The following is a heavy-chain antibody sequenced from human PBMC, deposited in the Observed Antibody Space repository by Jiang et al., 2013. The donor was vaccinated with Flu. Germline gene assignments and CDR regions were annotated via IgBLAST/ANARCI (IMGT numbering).Heavy chain of an antibody. J-gene: IGHJ4*02. D-gene: IGHD2-2*01. V-gene: IGHV3-30-3*01. CDR3: ARGGYCSSTSCYGRWLGY. CDR1: GFTFSSYA. CDR2: ISYDGSNK. Sequence: QLVESGGGVVQPGRSLRLSCAASGFTFSSYAMHWVRQAPGKGLEWVAVISYDGSNKYYADSVKGRFTISRDNSKNTLYLQMNSLRAEDTAVYYCARGGYCSSTSCYGRWLGYWGQGTL.